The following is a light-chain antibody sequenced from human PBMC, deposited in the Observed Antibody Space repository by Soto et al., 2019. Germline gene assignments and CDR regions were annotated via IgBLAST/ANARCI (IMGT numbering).Light chain of an antibody. CDR1: QTISNSY. V-gene: IGKV3-20*01. CDR3: QQYGSSPPLT. CDR2: GAL. Sequence: EIVLTQSPGTLSLSPGERATLSCRASQTISNSYLAWYQQKPGQAPRLVISGALNRATGIPDRFSGSGSGTDFTLTINRLEPEDFAVYYCQQYGSSPPLTFGGGTKVEMK. J-gene: IGKJ4*01.